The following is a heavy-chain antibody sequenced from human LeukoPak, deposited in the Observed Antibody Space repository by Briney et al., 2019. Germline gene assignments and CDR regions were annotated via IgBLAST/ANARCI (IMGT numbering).Heavy chain of an antibody. J-gene: IGHJ4*02. D-gene: IGHD1-26*01. V-gene: IGHV4-30-2*01. Sequence: PSQTLSLTCTVSGGSISSGAYCWSWIRQPPGKGLEWIGYIYHSGSTYYSPSLKSRVTISVDRSKNQFSLKLSSVTAADTAVYYCANSQLYSGSYYGAFDYWGQGTLVTVSS. CDR1: GGSISSGAYC. CDR2: IYHSGST. CDR3: ANSQLYSGSYYGAFDY.